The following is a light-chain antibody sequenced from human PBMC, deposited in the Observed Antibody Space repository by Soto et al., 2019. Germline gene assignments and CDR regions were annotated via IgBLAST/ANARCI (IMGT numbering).Light chain of an antibody. V-gene: IGKV3-20*01. CDR1: QSVSNN. Sequence: EVVMTQSPATLSVSPGERATLSCRASQSVSNNLAWYQQKPGQSPRLLFYLASSRATGIPDRFSGSGSETDFTLTINRLEPEDFAVYYCQQYDSYLTFGPGTKVDIK. CDR2: LAS. CDR3: QQYDSYLT. J-gene: IGKJ3*01.